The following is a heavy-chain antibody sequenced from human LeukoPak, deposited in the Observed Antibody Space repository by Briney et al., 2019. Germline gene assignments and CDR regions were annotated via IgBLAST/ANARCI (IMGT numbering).Heavy chain of an antibody. CDR3: ARHSSYYYDSSGYYLGYFDY. CDR1: GGSISSSSYY. D-gene: IGHD3-22*01. V-gene: IGHV4-39*01. Sequence: SETLSLTCTVSGGSISSSSYYWGWIRQPPGKGLEWIGSIYYSGSTYYNPSLKSRVTISVDTPKNQFSLKLSSVTAADTAVYYCARHSSYYYDSSGYYLGYFDYWGQGTLVTVSS. CDR2: IYYSGST. J-gene: IGHJ4*02.